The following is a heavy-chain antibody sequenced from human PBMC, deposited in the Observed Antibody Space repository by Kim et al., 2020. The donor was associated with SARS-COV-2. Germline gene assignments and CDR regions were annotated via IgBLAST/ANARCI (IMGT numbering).Heavy chain of an antibody. CDR2: IRGSGGST. J-gene: IGHJ4*02. D-gene: IGHD6-13*01. CDR1: GFTFSSSA. Sequence: GGSLRLSCAASGFTFSSSAMSWVRQAPGKGLEWVSAIRGSGGSTYYADSVKGPFTISRDNSKNTLYLQMNSQRAEATAVSYCAKPADSSSWYLFDYWGQGTLVTVSS. V-gene: IGHV3-23*01. CDR3: AKPADSSSWYLFDY.